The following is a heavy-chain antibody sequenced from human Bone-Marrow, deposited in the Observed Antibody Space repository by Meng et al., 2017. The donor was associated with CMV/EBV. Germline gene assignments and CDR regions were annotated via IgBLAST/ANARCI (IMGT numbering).Heavy chain of an antibody. CDR3: ARNAGDDSSGYYYRVSDGMDV. D-gene: IGHD3-22*01. CDR1: GFTFSSYS. CDR2: ISSSSSYI. Sequence: LSLTCAASGFTFSSYSMNWVRQAPGKGLEWVSSISSSSSYIYYADSVKGRFTISRDNAKNSLYLQMNSLRAEDTAVYYCARNAGDDSSGYYYRVSDGMDVWGQGTTVTVSS. J-gene: IGHJ6*02. V-gene: IGHV3-21*01.